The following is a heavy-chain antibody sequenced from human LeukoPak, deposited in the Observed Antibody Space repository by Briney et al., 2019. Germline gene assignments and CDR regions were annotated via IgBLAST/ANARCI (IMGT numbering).Heavy chain of an antibody. Sequence: PSETLSLTCTVPGDSISSYYWSWVRQPPGKGLEWIGYIYYSGSTNYNPSLKSRVAISVDTSKNQFSLKLSSVTAADTAVYYCARGLLSYFDYWGQGTLVTVSS. J-gene: IGHJ4*02. CDR3: ARGLLSYFDY. CDR1: GDSISSYY. V-gene: IGHV4-59*01. D-gene: IGHD2-15*01. CDR2: IYYSGST.